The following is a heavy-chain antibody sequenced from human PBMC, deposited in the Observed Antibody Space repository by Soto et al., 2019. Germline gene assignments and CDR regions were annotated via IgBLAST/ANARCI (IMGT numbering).Heavy chain of an antibody. Sequence: EVQLVESGGGLVQPGGSLRLSCAASGFTVSSNHMSWVRQAPGKGLEWGSLIYRGGSTYNTDSVKGRFPISRDDSQNTLYLHMNSLRAEDTAVYYCAREARDVPYFDFWGKGTLVTVSS. CDR3: AREARDVPYFDF. CDR1: GFTVSSNH. J-gene: IGHJ4*02. D-gene: IGHD6-6*01. V-gene: IGHV3-66*01. CDR2: IYRGGST.